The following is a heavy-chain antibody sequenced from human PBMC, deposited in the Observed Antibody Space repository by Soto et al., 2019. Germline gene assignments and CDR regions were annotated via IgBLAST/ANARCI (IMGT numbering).Heavy chain of an antibody. CDR1: GDSVSSNSAA. Sequence: SQTLSLTCAISGDSVSSNSAAWNWIRQSPSRGLEWLGRTYYRSKWYNDYAVSVKSRITINPDTSKNQFSLQLNSVTPVDTAVYYCARFMAAGTFYYYGMDVWGQGTTVTVSS. CDR2: TYYRSKWYN. D-gene: IGHD6-13*01. CDR3: ARFMAAGTFYYYGMDV. J-gene: IGHJ6*02. V-gene: IGHV6-1*01.